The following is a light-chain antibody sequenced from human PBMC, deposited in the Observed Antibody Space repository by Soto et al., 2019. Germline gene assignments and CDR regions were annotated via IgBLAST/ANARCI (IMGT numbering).Light chain of an antibody. CDR2: GAS. V-gene: IGKV3-20*01. J-gene: IGKJ2*01. CDR3: HQYGRSPPFT. CDR1: QSVSSTY. Sequence: IVLTQSPGTLSLSPGERATLSCRASQSVSSTYIAWYQQNPGQAPRLLIYGASSRASAIPDRFSGSGFGTDFTLTISRLEPEDFSVYFCHQYGRSPPFTFGQGTKVEMK.